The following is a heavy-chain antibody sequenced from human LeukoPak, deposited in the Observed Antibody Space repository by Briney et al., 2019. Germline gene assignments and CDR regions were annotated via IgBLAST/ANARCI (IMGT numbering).Heavy chain of an antibody. V-gene: IGHV5-51*01. D-gene: IGHD2-15*01. J-gene: IGHJ4*02. CDR1: EYSFAAYW. CDR3: ARRCSGGSCYPIDYYFDY. CDR2: IYPSDSDT. Sequence: GESLKISCQGSEYSFAAYWIAWLRQMPGKGLEWMGIIYPSDSDTRYSPSFQGQVTISADKSISTAYLQWSSLKASDTAMYYCARRCSGGSCYPIDYYFDYWGQGTLVTVSS.